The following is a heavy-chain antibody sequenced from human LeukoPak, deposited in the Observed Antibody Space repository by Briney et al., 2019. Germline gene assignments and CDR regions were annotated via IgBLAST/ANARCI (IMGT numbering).Heavy chain of an antibody. CDR1: GFTFSNYW. CDR2: INSDGINT. Sequence: QTGGSLRLSCAASGFTFSNYWMHWVRQAPGKGLVWVSRINSDGINTSYADSVKGRFTISRDNAKNTLNLQMNSLRAEDTAVYYCARDSPLWFGELLSRKFDYWGQGTLVTVSS. CDR3: ARDSPLWFGELLSRKFDY. J-gene: IGHJ4*02. V-gene: IGHV3-74*01. D-gene: IGHD3-10*01.